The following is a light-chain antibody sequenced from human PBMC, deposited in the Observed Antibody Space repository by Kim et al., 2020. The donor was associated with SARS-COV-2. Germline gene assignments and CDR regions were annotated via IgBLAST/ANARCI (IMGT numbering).Light chain of an antibody. CDR1: QGVSHN. CDR3: QQYNHWYS. CDR2: GAS. J-gene: IGKJ2*03. V-gene: IGKV3-15*01. Sequence: LPVSLGETATLCCRASQGVSHNLAWYQQKPGQAPRLLIYGASTRATDIPARFTGSGSGTEFTLTISSLQSEDFAVYFCQQYNHWYSFGQGTKLEI.